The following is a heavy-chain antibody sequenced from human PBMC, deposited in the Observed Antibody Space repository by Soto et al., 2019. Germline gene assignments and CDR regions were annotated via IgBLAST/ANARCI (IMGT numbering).Heavy chain of an antibody. Sequence: SETLSLTCTVSGGSISSGGYYWSWIRQHPGKGLEWIGYIYCSGSTYYNPSLKSRVTISVDTSKNQFSLKLSSVTAADTAVYYCARAQKYYDILTGYYCGAFDIWGQGTMVTVS. J-gene: IGHJ3*02. CDR2: IYCSGST. CDR3: ARAQKYYDILTGYYCGAFDI. CDR1: GGSISSGGYY. D-gene: IGHD3-9*01. V-gene: IGHV4-31*03.